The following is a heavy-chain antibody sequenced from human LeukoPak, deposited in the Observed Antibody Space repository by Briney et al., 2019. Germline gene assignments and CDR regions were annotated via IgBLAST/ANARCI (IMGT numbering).Heavy chain of an antibody. Sequence: ASVKVSCKASGYTFTSYGISWVRQAPGQGLEWMGGIIPIFGTANYAQKFQGRITITADKSTSTAYMELSSLRSEDTAVYYCARSIVVVPAGPRFRPFDYWGQGTLVTVSS. CDR3: ARSIVVVPAGPRFRPFDY. J-gene: IGHJ4*02. CDR1: GYTFTSYG. CDR2: IIPIFGTA. V-gene: IGHV1-69*06. D-gene: IGHD2-2*01.